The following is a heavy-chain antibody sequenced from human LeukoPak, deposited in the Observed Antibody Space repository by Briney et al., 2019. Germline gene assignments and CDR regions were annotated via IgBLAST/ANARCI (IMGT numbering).Heavy chain of an antibody. CDR2: ISSSGDTI. CDR3: AKNQEPEY. D-gene: IGHD1-14*01. Sequence: GGSLRLSCAASGFTFSSYEMHWVRQAPGKGLEWVSYISSSGDTIYYADSVKGRFTISRDNAKNSLYLQMNSLRAEDTALYYCAKNQEPEYLGQGTLVTVSA. J-gene: IGHJ4*02. CDR1: GFTFSSYE. V-gene: IGHV3-48*03.